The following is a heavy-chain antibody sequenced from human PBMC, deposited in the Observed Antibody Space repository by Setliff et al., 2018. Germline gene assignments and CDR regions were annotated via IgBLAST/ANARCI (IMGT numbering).Heavy chain of an antibody. Sequence: GASVKVSCKASGGTFSNIGISWVRQAPGQGLEWMGGIIPLFGTTNYAQEFQGRVTITTDESTNTAYMELSSLRSEDTAFYYCVRSGKFGMRFWFDQWGQGTLVTVSS. CDR3: VRSGKFGMRFWFDQ. CDR2: IIPLFGTT. J-gene: IGHJ5*02. D-gene: IGHD1-26*01. CDR1: GGTFSNIG. V-gene: IGHV1-69*05.